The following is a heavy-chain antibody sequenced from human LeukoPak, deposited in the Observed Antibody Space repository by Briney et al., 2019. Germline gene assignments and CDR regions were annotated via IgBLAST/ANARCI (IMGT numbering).Heavy chain of an antibody. Sequence: GESLKISCNDSGYXFTSYWISWVRPMPGKGLEWMGTINPGDSDTRYSPSFQGQVTISADKSINTAYLQWSILKASDTAIYYCARRGEAMDPFDYWGQGTLVTVSS. V-gene: IGHV5-51*01. CDR1: GYXFTSYW. J-gene: IGHJ4*02. D-gene: IGHD5-18*01. CDR2: INPGDSDT. CDR3: ARRGEAMDPFDY.